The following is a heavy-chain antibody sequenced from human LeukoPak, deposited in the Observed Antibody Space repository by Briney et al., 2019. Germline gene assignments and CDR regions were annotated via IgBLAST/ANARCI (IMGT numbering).Heavy chain of an antibody. J-gene: IGHJ4*02. Sequence: GRSLRLSCAASGFTFDDYAMHWVRQAPGKGLEWVSGISWNSGSIGYADSVKGRFTISRDNAKNSLYLQMNSLRAEDTALYYCAKAFGFGELSPFDYWAREPWSPSPQ. V-gene: IGHV3-9*01. CDR2: ISWNSGSI. D-gene: IGHD3-10*01. CDR1: GFTFDDYA. CDR3: AKAFGFGELSPFDY.